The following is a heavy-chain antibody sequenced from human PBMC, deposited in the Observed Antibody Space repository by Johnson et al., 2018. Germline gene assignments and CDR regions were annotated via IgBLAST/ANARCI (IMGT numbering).Heavy chain of an antibody. CDR2: ISSSGSTI. CDR3: ARDQLVGYCSSTSCYTGLGYYGMDV. CDR1: GFTLSDYY. D-gene: IGHD2-2*02. V-gene: IGHV3-11*04. Sequence: QVQLVESGGGLVKPGGSLRLSCAASGFTLSDYYMSWIRQAPGKGREWVSYISSSGSTIYYADSVKGRFTISRDNAKNSLYLQMNSLRAEDPAVYYCARDQLVGYCSSTSCYTGLGYYGMDVWGQGTTVTVSS. J-gene: IGHJ6*02.